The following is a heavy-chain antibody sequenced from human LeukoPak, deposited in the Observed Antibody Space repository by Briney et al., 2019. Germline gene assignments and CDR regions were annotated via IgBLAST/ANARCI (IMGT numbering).Heavy chain of an antibody. D-gene: IGHD4-11*01. V-gene: IGHV3-NL1*01. CDR2: INTIGNKI. Sequence: GGSLRLSCAASGFTFSSYGMHWVRQAPGRGLEWVSSINTIGNKIYYGDSVKGRFTISRDNSKNTLSLQMNNLRVEDTAIYYCAKGRYSSSWAPFDPWGQGTLVTVSS. CDR1: GFTFSSYG. J-gene: IGHJ5*02. CDR3: AKGRYSSSWAPFDP.